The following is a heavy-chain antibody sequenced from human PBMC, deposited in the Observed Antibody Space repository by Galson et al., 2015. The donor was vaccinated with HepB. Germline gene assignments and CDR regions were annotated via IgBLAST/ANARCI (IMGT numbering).Heavy chain of an antibody. Sequence: SVKVSCKASGGTFSSYTISWVRQAPGQGLEWMGRIIPILGIANYAQRFQGRVTITADKSTSTAYMELSSLRSEDTAVYYCARGGIAAAGPDLTFDYWGQGTLVTVSS. CDR3: ARGGIAAAGPDLTFDY. CDR2: IIPILGIA. CDR1: GGTFSSYT. D-gene: IGHD6-13*01. J-gene: IGHJ4*02. V-gene: IGHV1-69*02.